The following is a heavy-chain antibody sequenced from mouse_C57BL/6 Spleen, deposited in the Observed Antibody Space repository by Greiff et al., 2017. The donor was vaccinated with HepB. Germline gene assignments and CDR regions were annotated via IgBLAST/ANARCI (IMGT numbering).Heavy chain of an antibody. Sequence: QVQLQQPGAELVRPGSSVKLSCKASGYTFTSYWMDWVKQRPGQGLEWIGNIYPSDSETHYNQKFKDKATLTVDKSSSTAYMQLSSLTSEDSAVYYCARRSLGGMDYWGQGTSVTVSS. J-gene: IGHJ4*01. CDR1: GYTFTSYW. D-gene: IGHD3-3*01. CDR3: ARRSLGGMDY. CDR2: IYPSDSET. V-gene: IGHV1-61*01.